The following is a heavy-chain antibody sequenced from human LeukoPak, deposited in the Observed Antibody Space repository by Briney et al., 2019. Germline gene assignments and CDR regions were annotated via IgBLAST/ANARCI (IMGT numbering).Heavy chain of an antibody. V-gene: IGHV3-48*01. J-gene: IGHJ1*01. CDR3: ARDVVPSLYSSSWYRLGYFQH. Sequence: GGSLRLSCAASGFTFSTYSMNWVRQAPGKGLEWVSYISSSSSTTYYADSVKGRFTISRDNAKNSLYLQMNSLRAEDTAVYYCARDVVPSLYSSSWYRLGYFQHWGQGTLVTVSS. CDR1: GFTFSTYS. D-gene: IGHD6-13*01. CDR2: ISSSSSTT.